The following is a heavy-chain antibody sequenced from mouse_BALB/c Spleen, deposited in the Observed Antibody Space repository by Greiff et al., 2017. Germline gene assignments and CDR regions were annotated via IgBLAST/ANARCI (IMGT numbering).Heavy chain of an antibody. CDR2: INPDSSTI. D-gene: IGHD2-1*01. V-gene: IGHV4-1*02. Sequence: EVQGVESGGGLVQPGGSLKLSCAASGFDFSRYWMSWVRQAPGKGLEWIGEINPDSSTINYTPSLKDKFIISRDNAKNTLYLQMSKVRSEDTALYYCARLPSSTAWFAYWGQGTLVTVSA. CDR1: GFDFSRYW. CDR3: ARLPSSTAWFAY. J-gene: IGHJ3*01.